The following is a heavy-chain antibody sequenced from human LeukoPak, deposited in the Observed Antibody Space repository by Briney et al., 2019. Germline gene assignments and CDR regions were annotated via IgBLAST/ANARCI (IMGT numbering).Heavy chain of an antibody. CDR2: IIPILGIA. CDR1: GGTFSSYA. J-gene: IGHJ4*02. D-gene: IGHD5-18*01. Sequence: SVKVSCKASGGTFSSYAISWVRQAPGQGLEWIGRIIPILGIANYAQKFQGRVTITADKSTSTAYMELSSLGSEDTAVYYCAXXDXAMDPYYFDYWGQGTLVTVSS. CDR3: AXXDXAMDPYYFDY. V-gene: IGHV1-69*04.